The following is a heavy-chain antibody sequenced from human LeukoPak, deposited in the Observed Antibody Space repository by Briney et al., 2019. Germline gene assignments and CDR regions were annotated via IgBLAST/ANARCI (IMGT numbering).Heavy chain of an antibody. CDR3: AREAGGMLY. V-gene: IGHV4-59*01. Sequence: PSETLSLTCTVSGGSISSYYWSWIRQPPGKGLVWCGYIYYSGSTNYNPSLKSRVTISVDTSKSQFSLKLSSVTAADTAVYYCAREAGGMLYWGQGTLVTVSS. CDR1: GGSISSYY. J-gene: IGHJ4*02. CDR2: IYYSGST. D-gene: IGHD1-14*01.